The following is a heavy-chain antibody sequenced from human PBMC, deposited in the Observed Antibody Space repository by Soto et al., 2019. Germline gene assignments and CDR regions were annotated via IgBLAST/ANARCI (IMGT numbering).Heavy chain of an antibody. CDR1: GAPITTTKW. V-gene: IGHV4-4*02. D-gene: IGHD3-16*01. CDR3: ATQTISYTWAV. J-gene: IGHJ6*02. Sequence: QVQLQESGPGLVKPSETLSLTCTVSGAPITTTKWWAWVRLPPGKGLEWIGELSRGDERSSNPSLEGRFTMSLDKSNNHFSLKLTSVTAADTALYYCATQTISYTWAVWGRGTSVTVSS. CDR2: LSRGDER.